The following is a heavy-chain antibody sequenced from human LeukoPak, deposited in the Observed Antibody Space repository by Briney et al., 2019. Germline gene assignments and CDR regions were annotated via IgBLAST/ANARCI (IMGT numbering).Heavy chain of an antibody. CDR3: ATEAPYGRYVAGFDY. CDR2: ISYDGSNK. D-gene: IGHD5-12*01. Sequence: PGGSLRLSCAASGFTFSSYGMHWVRQAPGKGLEWVAVISYDGSNKYYADSVKGRFTISRDNSKNTLYLQMNSLRAEDTAVYYCATEAPYGRYVAGFDYWGQGTLVTVSS. V-gene: IGHV3-30*03. CDR1: GFTFSSYG. J-gene: IGHJ4*02.